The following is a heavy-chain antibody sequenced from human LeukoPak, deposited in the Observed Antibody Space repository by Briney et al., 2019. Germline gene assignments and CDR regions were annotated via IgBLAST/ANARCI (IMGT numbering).Heavy chain of an antibody. J-gene: IGHJ4*02. Sequence: GGSLRLSCAASGFTFSSYGMHWVRQAPGKGLEWVAFIRYDGSNKYYADSVKGRFTISRDNSKNTLYLQMNSLRAEDTAVYYCAKDIAAAPSVMRTFDYWGQGTLVTVSS. CDR1: GFTFSSYG. CDR2: IRYDGSNK. V-gene: IGHV3-30*02. D-gene: IGHD6-13*01. CDR3: AKDIAAAPSVMRTFDY.